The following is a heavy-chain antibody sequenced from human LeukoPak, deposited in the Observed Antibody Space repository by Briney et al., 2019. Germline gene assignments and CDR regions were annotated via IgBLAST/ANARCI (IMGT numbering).Heavy chain of an antibody. V-gene: IGHV3-9*01. CDR3: AKDSLRSKVLTFDY. CDR1: GFTFGDYA. Sequence: PGRSLRLSCAASGFTFGDYAMHWVRQAPGKGLEWVSGISWNSGSIGYADSVKGRFTVSRDNSKNTLYLQMNSLRAEDTAVYYCAKDSLRSKVLTFDYWGHGTLVTVSS. D-gene: IGHD3-10*01. CDR2: ISWNSGSI. J-gene: IGHJ4*01.